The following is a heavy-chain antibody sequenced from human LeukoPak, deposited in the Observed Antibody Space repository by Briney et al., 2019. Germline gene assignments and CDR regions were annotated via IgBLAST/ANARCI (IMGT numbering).Heavy chain of an antibody. CDR3: ARVTGVGGIDY. CDR1: GGSVSSGSYY. V-gene: IGHV4-61*01. CDR2: IYYSGST. Sequence: PSETLSLTCTVSGGSVSSGSYYWSWIRQPPGKGLEWIGYIYYSGSTNYNPSLKSRVTISVDTSKNQFSLKLSSVTAADTAVYHCARVTGVGGIDYWGQGTLVTVSS. D-gene: IGHD3-16*01. J-gene: IGHJ4*02.